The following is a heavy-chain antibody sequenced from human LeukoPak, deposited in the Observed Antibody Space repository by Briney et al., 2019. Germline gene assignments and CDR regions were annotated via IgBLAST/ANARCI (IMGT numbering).Heavy chain of an antibody. V-gene: IGHV4-59*08. D-gene: IGHD7-27*01. CDR2: INYSGST. CDR3: ATKLGTYYYYGMDV. CDR1: GGSISSYY. J-gene: IGHJ6*02. Sequence: KPSETLSLTCTVSGGSISSYYWSWIRQPPGKALEWIGYINYSGSTKYNPSLKSRVTISVDTSKNQFSLRLSSVTAADTAVYYCATKLGTYYYYGMDVWGQGTTVTVSS.